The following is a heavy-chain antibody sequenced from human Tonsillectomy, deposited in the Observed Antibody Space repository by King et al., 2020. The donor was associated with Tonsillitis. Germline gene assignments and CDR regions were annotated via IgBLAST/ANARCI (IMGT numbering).Heavy chain of an antibody. CDR3: ARGSPPGSSGSSPYGMDV. J-gene: IGHJ6*02. CDR1: GYTFSNFY. D-gene: IGHD6-19*01. Sequence: VQLVQSGAEVKKPGASVKVSCKASGYTFSNFYVHWVRQAPGQGLEWMGIINPSGGFTSYAQRFQGRVTMARDSSTSTVYMELSSLRSEDTAVYYCARGSPPGSSGSSPYGMDVWGQGTTVTVSS. CDR2: INPSGGFT. V-gene: IGHV1-46*01.